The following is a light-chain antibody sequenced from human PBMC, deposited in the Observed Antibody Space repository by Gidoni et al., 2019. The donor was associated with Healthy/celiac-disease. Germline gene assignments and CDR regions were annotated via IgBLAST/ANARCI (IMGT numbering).Light chain of an antibody. CDR1: QSVSSY. J-gene: IGKJ4*01. V-gene: IGKV3-11*01. Sequence: EIVLTQSPATLSLSPGERATLSCRASQSVSSYLAWYQQKPGQAPRLLIYDASNRATGIPARFSGSGSGTDFTLTISSLEPEDFAVYYCQQRSNWPRLTFGGGTKEE. CDR2: DAS. CDR3: QQRSNWPRLT.